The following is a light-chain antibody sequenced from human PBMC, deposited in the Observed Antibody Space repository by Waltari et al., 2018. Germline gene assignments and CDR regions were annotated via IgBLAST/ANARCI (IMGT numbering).Light chain of an antibody. CDR3: QSSDSTLYGVV. J-gene: IGLJ2*01. CDR1: SPNIRAGHD. V-gene: IGLV1-40*01. Sequence: QSVLTQPPSVSGAPGQRVTIPCTGSSPNIRAGHDVTWYHLLPGKAPKLLIYGINNRPSGVPDRFSGSRSATSASLAISGLQAEDEAYYYCQSSDSTLYGVVFGGGTKLTVL. CDR2: GIN.